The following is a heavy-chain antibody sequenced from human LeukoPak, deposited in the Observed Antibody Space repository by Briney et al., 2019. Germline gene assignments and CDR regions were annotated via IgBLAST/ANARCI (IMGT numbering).Heavy chain of an antibody. D-gene: IGHD3-3*01. CDR3: ARAVYDFWSGYRY. CDR2: IYSGGST. Sequence: GGSLRLSCAASGFTVSSNYMSWDRQAPGKGLEWVSVIYSGGSTYYADSVKGRFTISRDNSKNTLYLQMNSLRAEDTAVYYCARAVYDFWSGYRYWGQGTLVTVSS. J-gene: IGHJ4*02. V-gene: IGHV3-66*02. CDR1: GFTVSSNY.